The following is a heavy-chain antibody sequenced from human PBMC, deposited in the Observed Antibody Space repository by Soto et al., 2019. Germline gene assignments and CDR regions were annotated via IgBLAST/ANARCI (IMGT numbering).Heavy chain of an antibody. CDR2: IYSSGDST. D-gene: IGHD4-17*01. CDR1: GFTFSSYT. Sequence: EVQLLESGGDLVQPGGSLRLSCVASGFTFSSYTMTWVRQAPGKGLEWDSVIYSSGDSTYYADSVKGRFTISRDNSKNTLYLQMNSLRADDTAVYYCAKSPTMTTKVVDYWGQGTLVTVSS. V-gene: IGHV3-23*01. J-gene: IGHJ4*02. CDR3: AKSPTMTTKVVDY.